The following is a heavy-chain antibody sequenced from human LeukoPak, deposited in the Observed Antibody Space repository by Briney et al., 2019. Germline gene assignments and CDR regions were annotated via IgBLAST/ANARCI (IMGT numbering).Heavy chain of an antibody. D-gene: IGHD6-13*01. CDR3: ARQGTIAAAEIDY. CDR1: GFTFSSYW. Sequence: GGSLRLSRAASGFTFSSYWMHWVRQAPGKGLVWVSRINSDGSSTSYADSVKGRFTISRDNAKNTLYLQMNSLRAEDTAVYYCARQGTIAAAEIDYWGQGTLVTVSS. J-gene: IGHJ4*02. V-gene: IGHV3-74*01. CDR2: INSDGSST.